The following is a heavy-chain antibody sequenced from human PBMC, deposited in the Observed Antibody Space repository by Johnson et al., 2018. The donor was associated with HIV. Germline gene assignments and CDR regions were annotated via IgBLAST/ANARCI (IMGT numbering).Heavy chain of an antibody. D-gene: IGHD7-27*01. CDR3: ARESRLGPLAHAFAI. CDR2: IKSKTDGGTT. V-gene: IGHV3-15*01. Sequence: VQLVESGGGLVKPGGSLRLSCAASGFTFSNAWMSWVRQAPGKGLEWVGRIKSKTDGGTTDYAAPVKGRFTISRDDSKNTLYLQMNSLRAEDTAVYYCARESRLGPLAHAFAIWGQGTMVTVSS. J-gene: IGHJ3*02. CDR1: GFTFSNAW.